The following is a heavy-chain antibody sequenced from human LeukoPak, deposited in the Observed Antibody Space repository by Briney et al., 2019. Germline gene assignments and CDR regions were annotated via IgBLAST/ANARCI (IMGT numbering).Heavy chain of an antibody. D-gene: IGHD2-15*01. CDR1: GFTFSKYG. J-gene: IGHJ4*02. CDR2: IWHNGSNK. V-gene: IGHV3-33*01. CDR3: ARDRGSNDPIDY. Sequence: QPGGSLRLSCAASGFTFSKYGMHWVRQAPGKGLEWVAVIWHNGSNKYYADSVKGRFTTSRDNSKNTLYLQMNSLRAEDTAVYYCARDRGSNDPIDYWGQGTLVTVSS.